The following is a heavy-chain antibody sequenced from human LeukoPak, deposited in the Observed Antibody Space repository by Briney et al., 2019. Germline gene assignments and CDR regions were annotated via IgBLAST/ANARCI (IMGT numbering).Heavy chain of an antibody. D-gene: IGHD3-10*01. CDR3: ARAEASWFGGWQGFDY. CDR1: GGSISSYY. V-gene: IGHV4-59*01. CDR2: IHYSGST. J-gene: IGHJ4*02. Sequence: SETLSLTCTVSGGSISSYYWSWIRQPPGKGLEWIGYIHYSGSTNYNPSLKSRVTISVDTSKNQFSLKLSSVTAADTAVYYCARAEASWFGGWQGFDYWGQGTLVTVSS.